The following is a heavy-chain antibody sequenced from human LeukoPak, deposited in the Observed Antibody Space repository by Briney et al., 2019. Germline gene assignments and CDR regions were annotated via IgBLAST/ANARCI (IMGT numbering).Heavy chain of an antibody. V-gene: IGHV1-2*02. Sequence: ASVKVSCKASGYTFTGYYMHWVRQAPGQGLEWMGWINPNSGGTNYAQKFQGRVTMTRDTSISTAYMELSRLRSDDTAVYYCAADHYDFWSGYYRDYWGQGTLVTVSS. CDR2: INPNSGGT. J-gene: IGHJ4*02. CDR1: GYTFTGYY. D-gene: IGHD3-3*01. CDR3: AADHYDFWSGYYRDY.